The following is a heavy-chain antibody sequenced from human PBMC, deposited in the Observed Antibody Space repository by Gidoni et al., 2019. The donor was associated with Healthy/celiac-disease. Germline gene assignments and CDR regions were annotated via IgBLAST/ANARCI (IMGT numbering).Heavy chain of an antibody. D-gene: IGHD5-12*01. J-gene: IGHJ5*02. CDR2: INHSGST. CDR3: ARVIKDGYKNNRRFDP. Sequence: QVQLQQWGAGLLKPSETLSLTCAVYGGSFSGYYWSWIRQPPGKGLEWIGEINHSGSTNYNPSLKSRVTIPVDTSKNQFSLKLSSVTAADTAVYYCARVIKDGYKNNRRFDPWGQGTLVTVSS. CDR1: GGSFSGYY. V-gene: IGHV4-34*01.